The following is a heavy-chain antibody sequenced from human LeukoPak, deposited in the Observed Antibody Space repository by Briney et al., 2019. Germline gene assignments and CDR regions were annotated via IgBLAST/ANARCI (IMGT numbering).Heavy chain of an antibody. CDR2: INPRSGGT. D-gene: IGHD2-2*01. V-gene: IGHV1-2*02. CDR1: GYTFVDHY. CDR3: ARDAMSDY. J-gene: IGHJ4*02. Sequence: ASVKVSCKAYGYTFVDHYIHWVRQAPGQGPEWMGWINPRSGGTEYAQKFQGRVTMTRDTSINTAYMELTRLTSVDTAVYYCARDAMSDYWGQGTLVTVSS.